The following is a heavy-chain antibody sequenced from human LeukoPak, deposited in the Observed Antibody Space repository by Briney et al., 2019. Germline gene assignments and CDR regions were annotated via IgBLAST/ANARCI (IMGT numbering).Heavy chain of an antibody. Sequence: SESLSLTCTVSGGSISSSLYYWGWIRQPPGKGLECIGNTFYEGSTYYNPSLRSRVTISVDTSKNQFSLKLSSVTAADTAVYYCARGKNYYGWKLSYGMDVWGQGTTVTVSS. CDR2: TFYEGST. D-gene: IGHD3-10*01. CDR1: GGSISSSLYY. V-gene: IGHV4-39*01. CDR3: ARGKNYYGWKLSYGMDV. J-gene: IGHJ6*02.